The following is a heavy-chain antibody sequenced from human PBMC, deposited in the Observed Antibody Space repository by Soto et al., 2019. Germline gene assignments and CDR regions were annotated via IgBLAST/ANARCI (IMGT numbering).Heavy chain of an antibody. CDR2: IYWNDDK. J-gene: IGHJ4*02. CDR3: AHRESSYDSSGYYFDY. CDR1: GFSLITSGVG. V-gene: IGHV2-5*01. Sequence: SGPTLVNPTQTLTLTCTFSGFSLITSGVGVGCIRQPPGKALEWLALIYWNDDKRYSPSLKSRLTITKDTSKNQVVLTMTNMDPVDTATYYCAHRESSYDSSGYYFDYWGQGTLVTVSS. D-gene: IGHD3-22*01.